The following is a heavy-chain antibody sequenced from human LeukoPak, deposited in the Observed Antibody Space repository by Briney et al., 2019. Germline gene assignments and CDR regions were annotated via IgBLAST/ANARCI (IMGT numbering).Heavy chain of an antibody. V-gene: IGHV4-59*01. CDR1: GGSISSYY. CDR3: ASAYSSGWYYFDY. Sequence: SETLSLTCTVSGGSISSYYWSWIRQPPGKGLEWIGYIYYSGSTNYNSSFKSRVTISIDTSKNQFSLKLSSVTAADTAVYYCASAYSSGWYYFDYWGQGTLVTVSS. J-gene: IGHJ4*02. CDR2: IYYSGST. D-gene: IGHD6-19*01.